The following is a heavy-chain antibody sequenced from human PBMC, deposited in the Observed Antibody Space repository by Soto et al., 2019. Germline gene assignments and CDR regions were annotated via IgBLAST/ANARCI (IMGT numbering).Heavy chain of an antibody. CDR3: ARGYCSGTTCYPAWSMVV. CDR1: GFTVSNTY. J-gene: IGHJ6*02. V-gene: IGHV3-53*01. D-gene: IGHD2-15*01. Sequence: GGSLRLACAASGFTVSNTYMNWVRQAPGKGLEWVPVIYTGGSIYYADSVKGRFTISRDNSKNTLYLQMDNLRAEDTALYYCARGYCSGTTCYPAWSMVVWGQRTTVTVSS. CDR2: IYTGGSI.